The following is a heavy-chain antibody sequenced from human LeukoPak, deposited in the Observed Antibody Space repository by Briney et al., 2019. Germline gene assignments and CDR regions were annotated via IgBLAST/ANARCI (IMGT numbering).Heavy chain of an antibody. CDR1: GFTFSSYW. D-gene: IGHD3-10*01. CDR3: ARYLGRGSDPFDI. J-gene: IGHJ3*02. Sequence: TGGSLRLSCTASGFTFSSYWMHWVRQAPRKGLEWVANIKQDGTQKYYVDSVKGRFTISRDNAKNSLYLQMNSLRAEDTAVYYCARYLGRGSDPFDIWGQGTMVTVSS. CDR2: IKQDGTQK. V-gene: IGHV3-7*01.